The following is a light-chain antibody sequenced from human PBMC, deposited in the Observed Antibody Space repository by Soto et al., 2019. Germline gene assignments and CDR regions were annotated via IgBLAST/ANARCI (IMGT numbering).Light chain of an antibody. CDR2: GAS. J-gene: IGKJ4*01. CDR1: QSVSSN. V-gene: IGKV3-15*01. Sequence: EIVMTQSPATLSVSPGEGATLSCRASQSVSSNLAWYQQKPGQAPRLLIFGASTRATGIPARFSGSGPGAEFSLTISALQSEDFAIYYCQQHSNWPLTFGGGTKVDIK. CDR3: QQHSNWPLT.